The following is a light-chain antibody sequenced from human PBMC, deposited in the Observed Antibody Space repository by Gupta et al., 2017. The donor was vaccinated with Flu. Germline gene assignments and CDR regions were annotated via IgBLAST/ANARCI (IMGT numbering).Light chain of an antibody. V-gene: IGLV2-18*02. J-gene: IGLJ1*01. CDR2: EVS. CDR1: SSDVGTYNR. CDR3: SSYTSSYTFV. Sequence: QSALTQPPSVSGSPGQSVTISCTGTSSDVGTYNRVSWYQQSPGTAPKLMIYEVSNRPSGVPDRFSGSKSGNTASLTISGLQGEDEADYYCSSYTSSYTFVFGTGTKFTVL.